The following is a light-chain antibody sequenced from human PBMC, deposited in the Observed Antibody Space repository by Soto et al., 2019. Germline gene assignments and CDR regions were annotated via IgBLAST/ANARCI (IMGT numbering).Light chain of an antibody. Sequence: DIQMTQSPSSLSASVGDRVTITCRASQGIRNELGWYQQKPGKAPKRLIYAASSLQSGVPSRFSSSGPGSEFPLTVASLQPEDFATYYCLQHNSYPWTFGQGPKVEIK. CDR3: LQHNSYPWT. CDR1: QGIRNE. CDR2: AAS. V-gene: IGKV1-17*01. J-gene: IGKJ1*01.